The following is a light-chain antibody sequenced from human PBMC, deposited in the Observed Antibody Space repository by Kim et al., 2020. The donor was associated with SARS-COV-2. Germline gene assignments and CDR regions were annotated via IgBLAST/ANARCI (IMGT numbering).Light chain of an antibody. CDR2: LAS. Sequence: DIVMTQSPDSLAVSLGVRATINCKSSQSVLYSSNNKNYLAWYQQKPGQPPKLLIYLASTRESGVPDRFSGSGSGTDFTLTISSLQAEDVAVYYCQQYYSTPYTFGQGTKLEI. CDR3: QQYYSTPYT. J-gene: IGKJ2*01. CDR1: QSVLYSSNNKNY. V-gene: IGKV4-1*01.